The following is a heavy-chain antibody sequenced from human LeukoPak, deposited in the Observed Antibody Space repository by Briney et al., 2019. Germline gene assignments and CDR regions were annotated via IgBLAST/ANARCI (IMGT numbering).Heavy chain of an antibody. D-gene: IGHD3-3*01. CDR3: ARDVTIGAFDI. J-gene: IGHJ3*02. CDR1: GGTFSSYA. Sequence: SVKVSCKASGGTFSSYAISWERQAPGRGLEWMGGIIPIFGTANYAQKFQGRVTITADESTSTAYMELSSLRSEDTAVYYRARDVTIGAFDIWGQGTMVTVSS. CDR2: IIPIFGTA. V-gene: IGHV1-69*13.